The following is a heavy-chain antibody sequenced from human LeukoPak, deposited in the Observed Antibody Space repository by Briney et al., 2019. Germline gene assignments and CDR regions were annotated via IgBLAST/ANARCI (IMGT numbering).Heavy chain of an antibody. CDR3: AKDRGIISDY. CDR2: ISGSGGST. V-gene: IGHV3-23*01. CDR1: GFTFSSYG. D-gene: IGHD3-10*01. Sequence: GGSLRLSCAASGFTFSSYGMSWVRQAPGKGLEWVSAISGSGGSTYYADSVKGRFTISRDNSRNTLYLQMNSLRAEDTAVYYCAKDRGIISDYWGQGTLVTVSS. J-gene: IGHJ4*02.